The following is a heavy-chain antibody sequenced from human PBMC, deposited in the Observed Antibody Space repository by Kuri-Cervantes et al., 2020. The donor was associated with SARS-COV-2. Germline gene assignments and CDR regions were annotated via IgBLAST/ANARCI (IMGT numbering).Heavy chain of an antibody. D-gene: IGHD6-6*01. J-gene: IGHJ4*02. V-gene: IGHV3-30-3*01. CDR1: GFTFSSYA. CDR2: ISYDGSNK. Sequence: GESLKISCAASGFTFSSYAMHWVRQAPGKGLEWVAVISYDGSNKYYADSVKGRFTISRDNSKSTLYLQMNSLRAEDTAVYYCAREYSSPSGFDYWGQGTLVTVSS. CDR3: AREYSSPSGFDY.